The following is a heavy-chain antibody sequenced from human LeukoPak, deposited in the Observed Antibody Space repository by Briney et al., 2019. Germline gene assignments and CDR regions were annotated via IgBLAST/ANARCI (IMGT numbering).Heavy chain of an antibody. J-gene: IGHJ4*02. CDR1: GGSISSSSYY. CDR2: IYYSGST. V-gene: IGHV4-39*07. Sequence: SETLSLTCTVSGGSISSSSYYWGWIRQPPGKGLEWIGSIYYSGSTYYNPSLKSRVTISVDTSKNQFSLKLSSVTAADTAVYCCASEGGSNKDFDYWGQGTLVTVSS. D-gene: IGHD1-26*01. CDR3: ASEGGSNKDFDY.